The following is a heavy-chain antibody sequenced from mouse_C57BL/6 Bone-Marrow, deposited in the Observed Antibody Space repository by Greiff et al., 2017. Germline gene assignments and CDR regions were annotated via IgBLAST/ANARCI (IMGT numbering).Heavy chain of an antibody. CDR3: ARKDYYGSSWRVYWYFDV. Sequence: QVQLQQSDAELVKPGASVKISCKVSGYTFTDHTIHWMKQRPEQGLEWIGYIYPRDGSTKYNEKFKGKATLTADKSSSTAYMQLNSLTSEDSAVYFCARKDYYGSSWRVYWYFDVWGTGTTVTVSS. CDR1: GYTFTDHT. CDR2: IYPRDGST. J-gene: IGHJ1*03. V-gene: IGHV1-78*01. D-gene: IGHD1-1*01.